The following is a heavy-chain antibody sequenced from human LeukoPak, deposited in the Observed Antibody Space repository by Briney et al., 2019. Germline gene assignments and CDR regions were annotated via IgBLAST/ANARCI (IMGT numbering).Heavy chain of an antibody. J-gene: IGHJ4*02. CDR1: GFTFSRYA. CDR2: ISGSGGST. V-gene: IGHV3-23*01. D-gene: IGHD3-22*01. CDR3: AKAGNYYDSSGRDY. Sequence: GGSLRLSCAASGFTFSRYAMSWVRQAPGKGLEWVSAISGSGGSTYYADSVKGRFTISRDNSKNTLYLQMNSLRAEDTAVYYCAKAGNYYDSSGRDYWGQGTLVTVSS.